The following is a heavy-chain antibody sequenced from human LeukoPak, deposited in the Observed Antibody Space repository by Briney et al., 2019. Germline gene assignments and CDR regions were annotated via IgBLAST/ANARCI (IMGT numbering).Heavy chain of an antibody. CDR1: GGTCSSYT. Sequence: SVKVSCKASGGTCSSYTISWVRQAPGQGLEWMGRIIPILGIANYAQKFQGRVTITADKSTSTAYMELSSLRSEDTAVYYCARDREDGPYDYWGQGTLVTVSS. V-gene: IGHV1-69*04. CDR3: ARDREDGPYDY. CDR2: IIPILGIA. J-gene: IGHJ4*02. D-gene: IGHD1-26*01.